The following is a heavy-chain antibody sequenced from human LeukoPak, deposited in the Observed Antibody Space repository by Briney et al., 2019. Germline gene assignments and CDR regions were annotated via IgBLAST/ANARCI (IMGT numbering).Heavy chain of an antibody. J-gene: IGHJ3*02. D-gene: IGHD2-15*01. V-gene: IGHV1-2*02. Sequence: GASVKVSCKASGYTFTGYYIHWVRQAPGQGLEWMGWINPNSGGTNYAQKFQGRVTMTRDTSISTACMELSRLRSDDTAVYYCAREHCSGGSCYSLAFDIWGQGTMVTVSS. CDR3: AREHCSGGSCYSLAFDI. CDR2: INPNSGGT. CDR1: GYTFTGYY.